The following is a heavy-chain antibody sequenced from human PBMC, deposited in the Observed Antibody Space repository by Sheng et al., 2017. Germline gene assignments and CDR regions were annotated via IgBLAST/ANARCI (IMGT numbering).Heavy chain of an antibody. J-gene: IGHJ3*02. CDR2: IIPVLRLV. V-gene: IGHV1-69*10. CDR1: GGNFINSA. CDR3: AREREDGYHSAFEI. D-gene: IGHD5-12*01. Sequence: QVHLVQSGAEVKKPATSITVSCKSFGGNFINSAFNWVRQAPGQGLEWMGGIIPVLRLVDYGEKFQDRITITADTSTNTVYLELSSLTSDDTAVYYCAREREDGYHSAFEIWGQGTLVTVSS.